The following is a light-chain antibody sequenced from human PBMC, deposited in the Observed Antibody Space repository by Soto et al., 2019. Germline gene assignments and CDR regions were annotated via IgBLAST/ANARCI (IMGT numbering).Light chain of an antibody. J-gene: IGKJ3*01. Sequence: DIQMTQSPSSVSASVGDRVTITCRASQGISSWLAWYQQIPGKAPNLLIYATASLHSGIPSRFSGSGSGTDFTLTISSLQPEDFATYYCQQVDSFPFTFGPGTKVDIK. CDR2: ATA. CDR1: QGISSW. CDR3: QQVDSFPFT. V-gene: IGKV1-12*01.